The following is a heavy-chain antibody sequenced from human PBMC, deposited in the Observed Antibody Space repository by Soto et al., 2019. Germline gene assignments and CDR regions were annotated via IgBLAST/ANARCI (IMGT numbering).Heavy chain of an antibody. V-gene: IGHV1-46*01. D-gene: IGHD2-15*01. CDR2: INPSGGST. J-gene: IGHJ4*02. CDR3: ARDRYCSGASCYRELTLDY. CDR1: GYTFTSYY. Sequence: ASVKVSCKASGYTFTSYYIHWVRQAPGQGLEWMGIINPSGGSTTYAQKFQGRVTMTRDTSTSTVYMELSSLRSEDTAVYYCARDRYCSGASCYRELTLDYWGQGTLVTVSS.